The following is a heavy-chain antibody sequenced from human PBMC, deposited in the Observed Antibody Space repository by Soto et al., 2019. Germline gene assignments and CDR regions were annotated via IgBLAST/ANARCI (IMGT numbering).Heavy chain of an antibody. CDR3: ARVTTGYLDY. Sequence: ETLSRPRPLSPGSHSGYHWTWIRQPPGRGLAYIGDIFYTGSTNYNPSLESRVSISVEAAKNQFSLKLTSVTAADTAVYYCARVTTGYLDYWGQGTLVTVSS. CDR1: PGSHSGYH. D-gene: IGHD3-9*01. V-gene: IGHV4-59*01. J-gene: IGHJ4*02. CDR2: IFYTGST.